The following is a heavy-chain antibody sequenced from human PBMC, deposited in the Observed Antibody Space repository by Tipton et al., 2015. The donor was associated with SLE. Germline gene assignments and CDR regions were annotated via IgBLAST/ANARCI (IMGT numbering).Heavy chain of an antibody. J-gene: IGHJ2*01. D-gene: IGHD6-13*01. CDR3: AGSWDDNEGWYFDL. V-gene: IGHV4-59*01. CDR2: VYTSGST. CDR1: GGSISNYY. Sequence: TLSLTCTVSGGSISNYYWSWIRQTPGKGLEWIGYVYTSGSTIYNPSLKSRVTISVDTSKNQFSLKLSSVTAADTALYYCAGSWDDNEGWYFDLWGRGTLVTVSS.